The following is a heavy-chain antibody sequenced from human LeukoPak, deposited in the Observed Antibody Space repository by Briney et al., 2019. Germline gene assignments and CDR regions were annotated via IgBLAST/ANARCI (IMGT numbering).Heavy chain of an antibody. J-gene: IGHJ5*02. CDR1: GGTFSSYA. CDR3: ARGPLNCSGGSCYPNWFDP. D-gene: IGHD2-15*01. Sequence: ASVKVSCKASGGTFSSYAISWVRQAPGQWLEWMGGIIPIFGTANYAQKFQGRVTITADESTSTAYMELSSLRSEDTAVYYCARGPLNCSGGSCYPNWFDPWGQGTLVTVSS. CDR2: IIPIFGTA. V-gene: IGHV1-69*13.